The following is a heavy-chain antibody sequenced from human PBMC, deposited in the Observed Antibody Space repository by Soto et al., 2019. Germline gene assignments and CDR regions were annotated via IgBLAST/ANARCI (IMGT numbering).Heavy chain of an antibody. J-gene: IGHJ4*02. V-gene: IGHV1-69*04. D-gene: IGHD5-12*01. Sequence: GASVKVSCKASGGTFSSYTISWVRQAPGQGLEWMGRIIPILGIANYAQKFQGRVTITADKSTSTAYMELSSLRSEDTAVYYCARDKGVDIVATINPELLHPLDYWGQGTLVTVSS. CDR3: ARDKGVDIVATINPELLHPLDY. CDR2: IIPILGIA. CDR1: GGTFSSYT.